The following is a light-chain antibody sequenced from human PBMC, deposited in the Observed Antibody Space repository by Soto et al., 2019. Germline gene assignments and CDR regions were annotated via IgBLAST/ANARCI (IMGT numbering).Light chain of an antibody. V-gene: IGKV3D-20*02. Sequence: EIVLTQSPGTLSLSPGERATLSCRASQSVSSSYLAWYQQKPVQAPSLLIYDASYRATDTPPRCSGSGSGTDFTLTISSLEPEDFAVYYCQQRRSWPPTITFGQGTKVDIK. CDR2: DAS. J-gene: IGKJ1*01. CDR3: QQRRSWPPTIT. CDR1: QSVSSSY.